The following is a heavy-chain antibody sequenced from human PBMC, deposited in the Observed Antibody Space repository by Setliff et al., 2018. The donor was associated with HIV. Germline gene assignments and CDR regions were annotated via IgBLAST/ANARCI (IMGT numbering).Heavy chain of an antibody. CDR3: ARSLREYSYGSPDY. CDR2: FTPFNDNT. CDR1: GYTFTDHY. Sequence: GASVKVSCKASGYTFTDHYLHWVRQAPGQALEWMGWFTPFNDNTNYAQKYRGRISITRARSMSTAYMELSSLRSEDTAIYYCARSLREYSYGSPDYWGPGTLVTSPQ. J-gene: IGHJ4*02. D-gene: IGHD5-18*01. V-gene: IGHV1-45*02.